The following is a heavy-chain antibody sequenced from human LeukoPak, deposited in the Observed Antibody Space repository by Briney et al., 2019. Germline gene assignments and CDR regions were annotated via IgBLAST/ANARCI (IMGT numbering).Heavy chain of an antibody. D-gene: IGHD1-1*01. CDR3: ARDLSGHWTYDY. CDR2: IKQDGRDK. CDR1: GFTFSSYW. J-gene: IGHJ4*01. V-gene: IGHV3-7*01. Sequence: GGPLSLSCAASGFTFSSYWMTWVRQAPGKGLEWVANIKQDGRDKYYVDSVSGRFSLSRDNSMNTLYLQLNSLRTEDTAMYYCARDLSGHWTYDYWGQGTLVTVSS.